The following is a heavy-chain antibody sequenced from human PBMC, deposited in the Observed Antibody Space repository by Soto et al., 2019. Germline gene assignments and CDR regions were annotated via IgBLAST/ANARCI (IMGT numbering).Heavy chain of an antibody. CDR1: GYTFTSYD. CDR3: ARAPPRGTMIRYRQHAFDI. Sequence: GALVKVSCKASGYTFTSYDINWVRQATGQGLEWMGWMNPNSGNTNYAQKLQGRVTMTTDTSTSTAYMELRSLRSDDTAVYYCARAPPRGTMIRYRQHAFDIWGQGTMVTVS. J-gene: IGHJ3*02. V-gene: IGHV1-18*01. CDR2: MNPNSGNT. D-gene: IGHD3-22*01.